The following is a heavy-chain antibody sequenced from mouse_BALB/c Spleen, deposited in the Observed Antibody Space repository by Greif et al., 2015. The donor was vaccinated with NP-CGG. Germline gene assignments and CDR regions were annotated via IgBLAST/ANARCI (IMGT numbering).Heavy chain of an antibody. Sequence: QVQLQQSGPQLVRPGASVKISCKASGYSFTSYWMHWVKQRPGQGLEWIGMIDPSDSETRLNQKFKDKATLTVDKSSSTAYMQLSSPTAEDSAVYYCARDYDGFAYWGQGTLVTVSA. CDR1: GYSFTSYW. CDR2: IDPSDSET. J-gene: IGHJ3*01. CDR3: ARDYDGFAY. V-gene: IGHV1S127*01. D-gene: IGHD2-4*01.